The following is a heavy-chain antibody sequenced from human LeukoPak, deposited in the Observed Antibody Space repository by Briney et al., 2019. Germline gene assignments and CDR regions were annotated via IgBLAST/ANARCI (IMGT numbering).Heavy chain of an antibody. CDR2: IIPILGIA. Sequence: ASVKVSCKASGGTFSSYAISWVRQAPGQGLEWMGGIIPILGIANYAQKFQGRVTITADKSTSTAYMELSSLRSEDTAVYYCARHPYCSSTSCYGLAYFDYWGQGTLVTVSS. J-gene: IGHJ4*02. CDR3: ARHPYCSSTSCYGLAYFDY. V-gene: IGHV1-69*10. CDR1: GGTFSSYA. D-gene: IGHD2-2*01.